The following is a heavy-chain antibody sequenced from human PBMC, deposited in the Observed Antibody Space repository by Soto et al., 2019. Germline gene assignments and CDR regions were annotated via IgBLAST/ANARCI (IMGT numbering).Heavy chain of an antibody. CDR3: ARDGVTIFGVVIKYYYYGMDV. V-gene: IGHV1-18*01. CDR2: ISAYNGNT. CDR1: GYTFTSYG. J-gene: IGHJ6*02. Sequence: ASVKVSCKASGYTFTSYGISWVRQAPGQELEWMGWISAYNGNTNYAQKLQGRVTMTTDTSTSTAYMELRSLRSDDTAVYYCARDGVTIFGVVIKYYYYGMDVWGQGTLVTVSS. D-gene: IGHD3-3*01.